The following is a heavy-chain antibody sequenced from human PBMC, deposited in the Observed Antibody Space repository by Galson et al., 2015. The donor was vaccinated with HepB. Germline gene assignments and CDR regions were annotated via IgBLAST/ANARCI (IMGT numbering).Heavy chain of an antibody. J-gene: IGHJ6*02. CDR1: GDSVSSNTAA. CDR2: TYYRAKWYQ. CDR3: ARVRTRRPPHYYYGLDV. Sequence: CAISGDSVSSNTAAWNWIRQSPSRGLERLGRTYYRAKWYQDYAVSVKSRMTINSDTSKNQFSLHLNSVTPEDTAVYYCARVRTRRPPHYYYGLDVWGQGTTVTVSS. V-gene: IGHV6-1*01.